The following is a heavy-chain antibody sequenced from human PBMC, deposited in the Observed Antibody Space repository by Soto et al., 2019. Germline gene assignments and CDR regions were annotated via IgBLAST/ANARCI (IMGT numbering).Heavy chain of an antibody. D-gene: IGHD2-2*01. J-gene: IGHJ6*02. Sequence: GGSLRLSCAASGFTVSNYGMHWVRQAPGKGLEWVAVISYDGSDKYYADSVKGRFTISRDNSKNTLFLQMSSLRPEDTAVYYCARVPNTSISYYYGLDVWGQGTTVTVSS. CDR3: ARVPNTSISYYYGLDV. CDR1: GFTVSNYG. CDR2: ISYDGSDK. V-gene: IGHV3-30-3*01.